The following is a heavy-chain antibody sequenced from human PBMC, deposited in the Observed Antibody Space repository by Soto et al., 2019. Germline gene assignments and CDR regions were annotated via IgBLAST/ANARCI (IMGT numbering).Heavy chain of an antibody. J-gene: IGHJ4*02. CDR1: GFTFSSYA. V-gene: IGHV3-23*01. Sequence: EVQLLESGGGLVQPGGSLRLSCAASGFTFSSYAMSWVRQAPGKGLEWVSTISGSGGSTYYADSVKGRFTISRDNSRNTLYLQMNSLRAEDTVVYYCAKDIIVVVSSADYWGQGTLVIVSS. CDR2: ISGSGGST. CDR3: AKDIIVVVSSADY. D-gene: IGHD3-22*01.